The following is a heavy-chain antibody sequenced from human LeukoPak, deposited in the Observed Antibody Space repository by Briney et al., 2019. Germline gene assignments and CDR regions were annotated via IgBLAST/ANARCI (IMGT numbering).Heavy chain of an antibody. CDR3: VRGVGGEYFYFDR. Sequence: SSETLSLTCGVSGDSISSDGHSRSWIRQPPGKGLEWVGYIYHSGAAYHNPSLKSRLALSVDTSNNQFSLRLRSVTAADTAVYYCVRGVGGEYFYFDRWGQGALVTVSA. CDR2: IYHSGAA. J-gene: IGHJ4*02. CDR1: GDSISSDGHS. D-gene: IGHD1-26*01. V-gene: IGHV4-30-4*07.